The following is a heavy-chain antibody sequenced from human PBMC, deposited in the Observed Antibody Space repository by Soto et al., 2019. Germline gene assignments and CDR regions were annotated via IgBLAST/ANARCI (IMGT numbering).Heavy chain of an antibody. V-gene: IGHV3-30*18. J-gene: IGHJ4*02. D-gene: IGHD3-22*01. Sequence: GGSLRLSCAASGFTFSSYGMHWVRQAPGKGLEWVAVISYDGSNKYYADSVKGRFTISRDNSKNTLYLQMNSLRAEDTAVYYCAKDYYDSSGYPDYWGQGTLVTVSS. CDR3: AKDYYDSSGYPDY. CDR2: ISYDGSNK. CDR1: GFTFSSYG.